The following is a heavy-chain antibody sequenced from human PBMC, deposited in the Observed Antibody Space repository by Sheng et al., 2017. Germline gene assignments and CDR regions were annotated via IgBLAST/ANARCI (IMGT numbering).Heavy chain of an antibody. CDR2: INPNSGDT. J-gene: IGHJ4*01. D-gene: IGHD6-13*01. V-gene: IGHV1-2*02. CDR1: GYTFTGYY. Sequence: QVQLVQSGAEVKKPGASVKVSCKASGYTFTGYYIHWVRQAPGQGLEWMGWINPNSGDTYYVQNFQARVTMTRDTSISTAYMELSSLISDDAAVYYCARQRAATADFWG. CDR3: ARQRAATADF.